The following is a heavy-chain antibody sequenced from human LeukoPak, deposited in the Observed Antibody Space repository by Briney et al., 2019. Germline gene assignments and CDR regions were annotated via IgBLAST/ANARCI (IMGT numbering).Heavy chain of an antibody. D-gene: IGHD2-2*01. CDR1: GGTFSSYA. V-gene: IGHV1-69*05. CDR2: IIPIFGTA. Sequence: SVKVSCKASGGTFSSYAISWVRQAPGQGLEWMGGIIPIFGTANYAQKLQGRVTMTTDTSTTTAYMELSSLRSDDTALYYCARDLLYCSSTSCYGDPYYYGMDVWGQGTTVTVSS. J-gene: IGHJ6*02. CDR3: ARDLLYCSSTSCYGDPYYYGMDV.